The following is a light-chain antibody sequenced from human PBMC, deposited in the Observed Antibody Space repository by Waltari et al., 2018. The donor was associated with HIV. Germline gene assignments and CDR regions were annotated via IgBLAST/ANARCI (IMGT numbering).Light chain of an antibody. CDR3: QVWDRSTVI. J-gene: IGLJ1*01. Sequence: YQLTQALSVSVSPGQTATVSCRGDTIRFKNVRWHQQKPGQAPRLVMFRDADRPSGIPERFSGTNWGNTATLIINRAQAGDEADYYCQVWDRSTVIFGSGTKVTVL. V-gene: IGLV3-9*01. CDR1: TIRFKN. CDR2: RDA.